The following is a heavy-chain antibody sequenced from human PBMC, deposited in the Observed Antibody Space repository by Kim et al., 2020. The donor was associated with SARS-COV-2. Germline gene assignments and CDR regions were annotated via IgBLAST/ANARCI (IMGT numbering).Heavy chain of an antibody. J-gene: IGHJ2*01. Sequence: SETLSLTCTVSGDSISSSSYCWGWIRQPPGKGLEWIGSIYYSGSTYFNPSLKSRVTISVDTSKNQFSLKLSSVTAADTAVYYCASGEPGAVVRYWYFDLWGRGTLVTVSS. D-gene: IGHD3-10*01. CDR2: IYYSGST. CDR3: ASGEPGAVVRYWYFDL. V-gene: IGHV4-39*01. CDR1: GDSISSSSYC.